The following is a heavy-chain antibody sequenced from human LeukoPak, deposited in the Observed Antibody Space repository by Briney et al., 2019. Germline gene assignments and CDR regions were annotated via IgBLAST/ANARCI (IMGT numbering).Heavy chain of an antibody. Sequence: SETLSLTCAVYGESLNGYCWSWIRQSPGKGLEWIGEINHSESTNYNPSLKSRVTISVDTSKNQFSLKLSSVTAADTAVYYCVYSSSWYTARVEHWGQGTLLTVSS. CDR1: GESLNGYC. V-gene: IGHV4-34*01. CDR2: INHSEST. CDR3: VYSSSWYTARVEH. D-gene: IGHD6-13*01. J-gene: IGHJ5*02.